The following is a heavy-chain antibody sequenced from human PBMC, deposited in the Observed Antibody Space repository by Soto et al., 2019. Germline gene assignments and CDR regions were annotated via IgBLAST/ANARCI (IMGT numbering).Heavy chain of an antibody. Sequence: QVQLQESGPGLVKPSQTLSLTCTVSGGSINSGGYYWSWIRQHPGKGPEWIGYIYNSGSTYYNPSLKSRVNLSVDTSKNQFSLKLSSVTAADTAVYCCARGITMVRGVIHTPYFDYWGQGTLVTVSS. CDR3: ARGITMVRGVIHTPYFDY. CDR2: IYNSGST. J-gene: IGHJ4*02. V-gene: IGHV4-31*03. CDR1: GGSINSGGYY. D-gene: IGHD3-10*01.